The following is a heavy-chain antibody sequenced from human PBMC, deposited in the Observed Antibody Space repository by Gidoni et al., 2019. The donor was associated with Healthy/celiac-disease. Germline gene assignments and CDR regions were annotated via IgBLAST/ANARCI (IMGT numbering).Heavy chain of an antibody. CDR1: GFTFSSYW. J-gene: IGHJ4*02. D-gene: IGHD6-13*01. CDR2: SNSDGRST. CDR3: ARLVGSSWYYFDY. V-gene: IGHV3-74*01. Sequence: EVQLVESGGGLVQPGGSLRLSCAASGFTFSSYWMHWVRQAPGKGLVWVSRSNSDGRSTSYADSVKGRFTISRDNAKNTLDLQMNSLRAEDTAVYYCARLVGSSWYYFDYWGQGTLVTVSS.